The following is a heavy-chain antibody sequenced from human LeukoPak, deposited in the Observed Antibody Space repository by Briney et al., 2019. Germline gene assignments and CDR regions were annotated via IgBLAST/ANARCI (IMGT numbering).Heavy chain of an antibody. V-gene: IGHV4-34*01. CDR1: GGSFSGYY. D-gene: IGHD3-16*02. J-gene: IGHJ4*02. CDR3: ARFRYYDYVWGSYRSMYFDY. CDR2: INHSGST. Sequence: SETLSLTCAVYGGSFSGYYWSWIRQPPGKGLEWIGEINHSGSTNYNPSLKSRVTISVDTSKNQFSLKLSSVTAADTAVYYCARFRYYDYVWGSYRSMYFDYWGQGTLVTASS.